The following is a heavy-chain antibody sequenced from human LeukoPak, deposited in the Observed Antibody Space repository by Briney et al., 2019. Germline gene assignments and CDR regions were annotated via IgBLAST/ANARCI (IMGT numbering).Heavy chain of an antibody. Sequence: GGSLRLSCAASGFTFSNAWMSWVRQAPGKGLEWVGRIKSKTDGGTTDYAAPVKGRFTISRDDSKNTLYLQMNSLKTEDTAVYYCTIENLIAAGYYFDYWGQGTLVTVSS. J-gene: IGHJ4*02. CDR3: TIENLIAAGYYFDY. CDR1: GFTFSNAW. D-gene: IGHD6-13*01. CDR2: IKSKTDGGTT. V-gene: IGHV3-15*01.